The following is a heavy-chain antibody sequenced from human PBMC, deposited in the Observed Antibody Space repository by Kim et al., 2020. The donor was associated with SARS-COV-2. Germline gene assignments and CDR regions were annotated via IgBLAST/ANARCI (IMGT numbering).Heavy chain of an antibody. J-gene: IGHJ6*03. CDR2: IKQDGSEK. CDR1: GFTFSSYW. CDR3: ARDGYCSSTSCPRLYYYYYMDV. D-gene: IGHD2-2*03. Sequence: GGSLRLSCAASGFTFSSYWMSWVRQAPGKGLEWVANIKQDGSEKYYVDSVKGRFTISRDNAKNSLYLQMNSLRAEDTAVYYCARDGYCSSTSCPRLYYYYYMDVWGTGSTVTASS. V-gene: IGHV3-7*01.